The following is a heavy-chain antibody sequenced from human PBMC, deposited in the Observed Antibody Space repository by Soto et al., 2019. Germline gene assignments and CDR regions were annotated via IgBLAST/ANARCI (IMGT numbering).Heavy chain of an antibody. CDR2: IKQDGSEK. Sequence: GRSLRLSCAASGFTFSSYWMSWVRQAPGKGLEWVANIKQDGSEKYYVDSVKGRFTISRDNSKNTLYLQMNSLRHEATAVYFCARGREFWSGYRRDGMDVWGQGTTVTVSS. J-gene: IGHJ6*02. D-gene: IGHD3-3*01. CDR3: ARGREFWSGYRRDGMDV. V-gene: IGHV3-7*01. CDR1: GFTFSSYW.